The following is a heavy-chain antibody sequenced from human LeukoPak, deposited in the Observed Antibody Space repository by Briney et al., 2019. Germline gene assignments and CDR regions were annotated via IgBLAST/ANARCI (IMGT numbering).Heavy chain of an antibody. CDR3: TRSLTTGLREGYYFDY. CDR2: IRSKAYGGTT. D-gene: IGHD4-17*01. V-gene: IGHV3-49*04. CDR1: GFTFGDYA. Sequence: GGSLRLSCTASGFTFGDYAMSWVRQAPGKGLEWVGFIRSKAYGGTTEYAASVKGRFTISRDDSKSIAHLQMNSLKTEDTAVYYCTRSLTTGLREGYYFDYWGQGTLVTVSS. J-gene: IGHJ4*02.